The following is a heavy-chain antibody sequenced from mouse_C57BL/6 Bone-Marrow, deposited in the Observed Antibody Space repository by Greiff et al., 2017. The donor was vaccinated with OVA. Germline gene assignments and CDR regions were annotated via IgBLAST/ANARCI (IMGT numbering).Heavy chain of an antibody. Sequence: VKLMESGPELVKPGASVKISCKASGYAFSSSWMNWVKQRPGKGLEWIGRIYPGDGDTNYNGKFKGKATLTADKSSSTAYMQLSSLTSEDSAVYFCARHEDGDYTSYFDNWGQGTTLTVSS. CDR3: ARHEDGDYTSYFDN. J-gene: IGHJ2*01. CDR1: GYAFSSSW. V-gene: IGHV1-82*01. CDR2: IYPGDGDT. D-gene: IGHD2-13*01.